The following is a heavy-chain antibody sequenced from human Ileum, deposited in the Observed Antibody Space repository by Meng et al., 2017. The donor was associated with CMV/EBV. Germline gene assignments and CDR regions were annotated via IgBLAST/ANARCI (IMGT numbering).Heavy chain of an antibody. CDR2: IYTSGST. CDR3: ARGPYSSSWSPFDN. D-gene: IGHD6-13*01. Sequence: QETATRRVRPSATTASPCTGARRPTRSNIWIWTRQPVGKGLEWIGRIYTSGSTNYNPSLKSQVTMAEGTSKTQFSLKLSTVTAADTAVYYFARGPYSSSWSPFDNWGQGTLVTVSS. CDR1: RRPTRSNI. J-gene: IGHJ4*02. V-gene: IGHV4-4*07.